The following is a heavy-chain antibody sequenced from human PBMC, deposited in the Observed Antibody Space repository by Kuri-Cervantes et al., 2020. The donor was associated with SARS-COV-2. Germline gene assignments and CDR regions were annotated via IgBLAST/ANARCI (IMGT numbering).Heavy chain of an antibody. CDR3: ASTNEYGDDFAFDI. Sequence: SETLSLTCTVSGGSISSYYWSWIRQPPGKGLEWIGYIYYSGSTNYNPSLKSRVTISVDTSKNQFSLKLSSVTAADTAVYYCASTNEYGDDFAFDIWGQGTMVTVSS. V-gene: IGHV4-59*12. D-gene: IGHD4-17*01. CDR1: GGSISSYY. J-gene: IGHJ3*02. CDR2: IYYSGST.